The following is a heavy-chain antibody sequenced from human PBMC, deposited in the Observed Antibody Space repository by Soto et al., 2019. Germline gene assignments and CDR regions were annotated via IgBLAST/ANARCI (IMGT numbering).Heavy chain of an antibody. Sequence: EVQLVESGGGLVQPGGSLRLSCAASGFTFSDYYMDWVRQVPGKGLEWIGRTRNKANSYATEYVASVKGRFSISRDDSKDSMYLHMNSLKTEDTAVYYCARDTGGSYDYWGQGALVTVSS. CDR1: GFTFSDYY. V-gene: IGHV3-72*01. D-gene: IGHD1-26*01. CDR3: ARDTGGSYDY. J-gene: IGHJ4*02. CDR2: TRNKANSYAT.